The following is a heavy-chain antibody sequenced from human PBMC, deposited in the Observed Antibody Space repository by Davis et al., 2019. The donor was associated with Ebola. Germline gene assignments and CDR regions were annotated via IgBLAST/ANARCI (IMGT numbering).Heavy chain of an antibody. CDR1: GGTFSSYA. J-gene: IGHJ4*02. V-gene: IGHV1-18*01. CDR2: ISAYNGNT. Sequence: ASVKVSCKASGGTFSSYAISWVRQAPGQGLEWMGWISAYNGNTNYAQKLQGRVTMTTDTSTSTAYMELRSLRSDDTAVYYCARDLWELLRASNLPFDYWGQGTLVTVSS. D-gene: IGHD1-26*01. CDR3: ARDLWELLRASNLPFDY.